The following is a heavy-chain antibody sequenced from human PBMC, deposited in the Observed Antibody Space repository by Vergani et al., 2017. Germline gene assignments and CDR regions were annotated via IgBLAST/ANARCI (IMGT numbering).Heavy chain of an antibody. J-gene: IGHJ4*02. Sequence: QVQLQESGPGLVKPSETLSLTCTVSGGSISSYYWSWIRQPPGKGLEWIGYISYSGSTNYNPSLQSRVTMSVYTSKNQFSLKLRSVTAADTAVYYCARARRDGYNWGHFDYWGQGTLVTVSS. CDR3: ARARRDGYNWGHFDY. CDR2: ISYSGST. V-gene: IGHV4-59*01. CDR1: GGSISSYY. D-gene: IGHD5-24*01.